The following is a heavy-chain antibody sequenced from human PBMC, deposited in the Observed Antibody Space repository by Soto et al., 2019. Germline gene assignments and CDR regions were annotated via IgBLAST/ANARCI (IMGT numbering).Heavy chain of an antibody. Sequence: QVQLMQSGAEVKKPGASVKVSCKASGYTFTTYDITWVRQAPGQGLEWMGWMNPNRTNTGYAEKFQSRVTMTRDTSISTAYMELSSLRYDDTAVYYCVRGGFLSPDHVIIAPATLGFDPWGQGTLVTVSS. V-gene: IGHV1-8*01. CDR3: VRGGFLSPDHVIIAPATLGFDP. D-gene: IGHD2-2*01. J-gene: IGHJ5*02. CDR2: MNPNRTNT. CDR1: GYTFTTYD.